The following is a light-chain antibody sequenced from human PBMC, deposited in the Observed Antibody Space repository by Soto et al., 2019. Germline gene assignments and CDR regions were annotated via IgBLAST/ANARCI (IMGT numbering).Light chain of an antibody. J-gene: IGLJ1*01. CDR3: SSYGGDTTFV. CDR2: TDD. CDR1: SSDVGNYKG. V-gene: IGLV2-23*01. Sequence: QSALTQPASVSGSPGQSITISCTGISSDVGNYKGVSWYQHYPGKAPKLIIYTDDKRPPGVSDRFSGSRSSNTASLTISGLQPEDEADYYCSSYGGDTTFVFGPATKVTVL.